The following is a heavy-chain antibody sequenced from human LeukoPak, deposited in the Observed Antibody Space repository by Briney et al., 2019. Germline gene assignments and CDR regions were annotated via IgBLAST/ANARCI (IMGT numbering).Heavy chain of an antibody. D-gene: IGHD3-22*01. CDR2: ISYDGSNK. V-gene: IGHV3-30-3*01. CDR3: ARDLHYYDSSGYYYGFDY. J-gene: IGHJ4*02. CDR1: GFTFSSYA. Sequence: GRSLRLSCAASGFTFSSYAMHWVRQAPGKGLEWVAVISYDGSNKYYADSVKGRFTTSRDNSKNTLYLQMNSLRAEDTAVYYCARDLHYYDSSGYYYGFDYWGQGTLVTVSS.